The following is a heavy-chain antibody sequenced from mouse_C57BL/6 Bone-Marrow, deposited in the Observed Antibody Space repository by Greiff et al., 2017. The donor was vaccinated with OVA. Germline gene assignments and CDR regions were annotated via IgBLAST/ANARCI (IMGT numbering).Heavy chain of an antibody. CDR3: ARWSTMVTTGFAY. CDR1: GYTFTSYW. J-gene: IGHJ3*01. Sequence: QVHVKQSGAELAKPGASVKLSCKASGYTFTSYWMHWVKQRPGQGLEWIGYINPSSGYTKYNQKFKDKATLTADKSSSTAYMQLSSLTYEDSAVYYCARWSTMVTTGFAYWGQGTLVTVSA. V-gene: IGHV1-7*01. CDR2: INPSSGYT. D-gene: IGHD2-2*01.